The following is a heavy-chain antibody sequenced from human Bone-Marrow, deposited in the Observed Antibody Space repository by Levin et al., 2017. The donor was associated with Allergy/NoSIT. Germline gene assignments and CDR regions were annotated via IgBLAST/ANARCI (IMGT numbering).Heavy chain of an antibody. V-gene: IGHV3-9*01. D-gene: IGHD2-15*01. CDR1: GFTFDDYA. CDR2: ISWNSGSR. Sequence: GGSLRLSCAASGFTFDDYAMHWVRQAPGKGLEWVSGISWNSGSRGYADSVKGRFTISRDNAKNSLYLQMNSLRPEDTALYYCARDKRAATPYYLDDWGHGTLVTVSS. J-gene: IGHJ4*01. CDR3: ARDKRAATPYYLDD.